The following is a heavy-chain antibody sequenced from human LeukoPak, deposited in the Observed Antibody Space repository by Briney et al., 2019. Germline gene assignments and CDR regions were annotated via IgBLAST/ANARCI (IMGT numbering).Heavy chain of an antibody. V-gene: IGHV1-69*06. D-gene: IGHD3-9*01. CDR1: GGTFSSYA. J-gene: IGHJ6*04. CDR2: IIPISGTA. CDR3: ARAKDYDILTGREVDGMDV. Sequence: SVKVSCKASGGTFSSYAISWVRQAPGQGLEWMGGIIPISGTANYAQKFQGRVTITADKSTSTAYMELSSLRSEDTAVYYCARAKDYDILTGREVDGMDVWGKGTTVTVSS.